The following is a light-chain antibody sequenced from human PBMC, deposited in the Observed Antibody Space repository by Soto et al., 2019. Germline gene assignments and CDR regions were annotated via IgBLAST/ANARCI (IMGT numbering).Light chain of an antibody. J-gene: IGLJ1*01. CDR2: DVS. V-gene: IGLV2-14*03. CDR3: TSYTSSIPFYV. Sequence: QSVLTQPASVSGSPGQSIAISCTGVRTDVADGYDYVSWYQQHPGQAPQLIIYDVSNRPSGVSDRFSGSKSGNTASLTIFGLQAEDEAEYYCTSYTSSIPFYVFGTGTKVTVL. CDR1: RTDVADGYDY.